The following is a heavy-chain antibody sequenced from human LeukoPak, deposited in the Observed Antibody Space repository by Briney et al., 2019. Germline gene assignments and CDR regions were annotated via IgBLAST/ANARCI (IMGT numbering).Heavy chain of an antibody. V-gene: IGHV1-69*01. CDR2: IIPIFGTA. J-gene: IGHJ3*02. CDR1: GGTFSSYA. Sequence: ASVKVSCKASGGTFSSYAISWVRQAPGQGLEWMGGIIPIFGTANYAQKFQGRVTITADESTSTAYMELSSLRSEDTAVYYCARGQKPYYYDSSGYYLGDAFDIWGQGTMVTVSS. D-gene: IGHD3-22*01. CDR3: ARGQKPYYYDSSGYYLGDAFDI.